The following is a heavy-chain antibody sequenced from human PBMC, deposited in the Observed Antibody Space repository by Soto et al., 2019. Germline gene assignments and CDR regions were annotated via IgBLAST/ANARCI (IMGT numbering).Heavy chain of an antibody. Sequence: QVQLQESGPGLVKPSQTLSLTCTVSGGSISSGDYYWSWIRQPPGKGLEWIGYIYYSGSTYYNPSLKSRVTISVDTSKNQFSLKLSSVTAADTAVYYCAREANGGYDWEGFDPLGQGTLVTVSS. CDR1: GGSISSGDYY. CDR3: AREANGGYDWEGFDP. J-gene: IGHJ5*02. V-gene: IGHV4-30-4*01. CDR2: IYYSGST. D-gene: IGHD5-12*01.